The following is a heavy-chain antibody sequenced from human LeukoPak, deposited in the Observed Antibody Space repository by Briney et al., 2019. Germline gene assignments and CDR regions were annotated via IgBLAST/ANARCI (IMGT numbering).Heavy chain of an antibody. CDR2: ISGSGGST. V-gene: IGHV3-23*01. Sequence: GGSLRLSCAGSGFTFSSYAMSWVRQAPGKGLEWVSTISGSGGSTYYADSVKGRFTISRDNSKNTLFLQMNSLSAEDAAVYYCARDFRSDFPNWFDPWGRGALVTVSS. J-gene: IGHJ5*02. CDR3: ARDFRSDFPNWFDP. CDR1: GFTFSSYA. D-gene: IGHD3-3*01.